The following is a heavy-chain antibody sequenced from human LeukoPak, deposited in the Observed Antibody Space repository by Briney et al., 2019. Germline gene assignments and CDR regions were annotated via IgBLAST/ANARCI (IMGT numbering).Heavy chain of an antibody. Sequence: TGGSLRLSCAASGFTFSSYAMSWVRQAPGKGLEWIGNIYYSGSTYYNPSLKSRVTISVDMSKNQFSLKLSSVTAADTAVYYCAGEIYSSGWYCDYWGQGTLVTVSS. D-gene: IGHD6-19*01. CDR1: GFTFSSYA. CDR2: IYYSGST. CDR3: AGEIYSSGWYCDY. J-gene: IGHJ4*02. V-gene: IGHV4-59*04.